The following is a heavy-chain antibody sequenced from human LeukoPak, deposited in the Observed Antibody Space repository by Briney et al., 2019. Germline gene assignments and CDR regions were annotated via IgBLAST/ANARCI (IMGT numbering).Heavy chain of an antibody. CDR2: ISYDGSNK. CDR3: AKDPYYYGSGSYYTHFDY. V-gene: IGHV3-30*18. J-gene: IGHJ4*02. D-gene: IGHD3-10*01. CDR1: GFTFSSYG. Sequence: GGSLRLSCAASGFTFSSYGMHWVRQAPGKGLEWVAVISYDGSNKYYADSVKGRFTISRDNSKNTLYLQMNSLRAEDTAVYYCAKDPYYYGSGSYYTHFDYWGQGTLVTVSS.